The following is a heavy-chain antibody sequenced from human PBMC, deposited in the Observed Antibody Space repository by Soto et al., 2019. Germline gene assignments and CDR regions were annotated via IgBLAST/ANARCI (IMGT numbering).Heavy chain of an antibody. V-gene: IGHV3-30*18. CDR1: GFTFSSYG. CDR3: AKDIGGGYCSSTSCLYYYYGMDV. D-gene: IGHD2-2*01. Sequence: GGSLRLSCAASGFTFSSYGMHWVRQAPGKGLEWVAVISYDGSNKYYADSVKGRFTISRDNSKNTLYLQMNSLRAEDTAVYYFAKDIGGGYCSSTSCLYYYYGMDVWGQGTTVTVSS. J-gene: IGHJ6*02. CDR2: ISYDGSNK.